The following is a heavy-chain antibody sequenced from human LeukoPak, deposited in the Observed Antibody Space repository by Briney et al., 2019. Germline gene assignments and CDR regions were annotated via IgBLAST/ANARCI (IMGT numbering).Heavy chain of an antibody. CDR3: ARDRRRGGVHAFDV. J-gene: IGHJ3*01. V-gene: IGHV4-59*11. D-gene: IGHD3-10*01. CDR1: GGSITTHY. Sequence: PSETLSLTCTASGGSITTHYWSWIRQPPGKGLEWIGHVHYTDSPNFIPSLKSRVTISLDTSKDQFSLKLTSVTAAVAAVYYGARDRRRGGVHAFDVWGRGTMVTVSS. CDR2: VHYTDSP.